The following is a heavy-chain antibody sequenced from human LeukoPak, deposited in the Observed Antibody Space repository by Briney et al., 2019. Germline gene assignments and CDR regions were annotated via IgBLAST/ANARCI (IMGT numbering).Heavy chain of an antibody. CDR2: ISSSSSTI. CDR3: ARGGDYDILTGYRHPVAFDI. J-gene: IGHJ3*02. CDR1: GFTFSSYS. V-gene: IGHV3-48*04. D-gene: IGHD3-9*01. Sequence: GGSLRLSCAASGFTFSSYSMNWVRQAPGKGLEWVSYISSSSSTICYADSVKGRFTISRDNAKNSLYLQMNSLRAEDTAVYYCARGGDYDILTGYRHPVAFDIWGQGTMVTVSS.